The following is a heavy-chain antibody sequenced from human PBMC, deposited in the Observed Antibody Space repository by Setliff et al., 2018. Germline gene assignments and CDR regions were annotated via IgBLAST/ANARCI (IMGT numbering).Heavy chain of an antibody. CDR3: AGDFFYGSGSQAAGGMDV. D-gene: IGHD3-10*01. CDR1: GYTFTPYY. CDR2: INPKSGDT. Sequence: ASVKVSCKASGYTFTPYYMHWVRQAPGQGLEWMGWINPKSGDTNYAQNFQGRVTMTRDTSISTAYMELSRLRSDDTAVYHCAGDFFYGSGSQAAGGMDVWGQGTTVTVSS. V-gene: IGHV1-2*02. J-gene: IGHJ6*02.